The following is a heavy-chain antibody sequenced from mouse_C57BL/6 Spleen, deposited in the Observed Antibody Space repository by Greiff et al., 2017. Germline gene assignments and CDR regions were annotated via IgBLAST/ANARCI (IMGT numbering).Heavy chain of an antibody. CDR1: GYAFSSSW. Sequence: QVPLQQSGPELVKPGASVKISCKASGYAFSSSWMNWVKQRPGKGLEWIGRIYPGDGDTNYNGKFKGKATLTADKSSSTAYMQLSSLTSEDSAVYFCARGSGDYWGQGTSVTVSS. V-gene: IGHV1-82*01. D-gene: IGHD3-1*01. CDR3: ARGSGDY. J-gene: IGHJ4*01. CDR2: IYPGDGDT.